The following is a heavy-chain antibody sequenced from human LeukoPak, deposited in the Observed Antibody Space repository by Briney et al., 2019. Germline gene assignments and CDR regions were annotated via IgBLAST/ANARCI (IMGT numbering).Heavy chain of an antibody. J-gene: IGHJ4*02. Sequence: ASVKVSCKASGYTFTSYDINWVRQAPGQGLEWMGWMNPNSGNTGYAQKFQGRVTMTRNTSISTAYMELSSLRSEDTAVYYCARGHRRIAAAGTEGDYWGQGTLVTVSS. CDR1: GYTFTSYD. V-gene: IGHV1-8*01. CDR3: ARGHRRIAAAGTEGDY. D-gene: IGHD6-13*01. CDR2: MNPNSGNT.